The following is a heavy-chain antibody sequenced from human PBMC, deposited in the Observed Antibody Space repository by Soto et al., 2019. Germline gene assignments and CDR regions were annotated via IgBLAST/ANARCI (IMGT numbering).Heavy chain of an antibody. J-gene: IGHJ4*02. V-gene: IGHV6-1*01. D-gene: IGHD6-19*01. CDR3: ASASRWLGIPRYYFDY. CDR1: GDSVSSNSAA. Sequence: KQSQTLSLTCAISGDSVSSNSAAWNWIRQSPSRGLEWLGRTYYRSKWYNDYAVSVKSRITINPDTSKNQFSQQLNSVTPEDTAVYYVASASRWLGIPRYYFDYWGQGTLVTVSS. CDR2: TYYRSKWYN.